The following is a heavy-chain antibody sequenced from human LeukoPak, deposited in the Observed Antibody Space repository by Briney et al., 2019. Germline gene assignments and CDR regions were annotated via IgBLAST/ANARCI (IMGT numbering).Heavy chain of an antibody. V-gene: IGHV4-39*01. D-gene: IGHD3-22*01. CDR2: IYYSGST. J-gene: IGHJ5*02. Sequence: SETLSLTCTVSAASFISSSHHWGWIRQPPGKGLEWIGSIYYSGSTYYNPSLKSRVTISVDTSKNQFSLKLSSVTAADTAVYYCARRNYYDSSGYTWGQGTLVTVSS. CDR1: AASFISSSHH. CDR3: ARRNYYDSSGYT.